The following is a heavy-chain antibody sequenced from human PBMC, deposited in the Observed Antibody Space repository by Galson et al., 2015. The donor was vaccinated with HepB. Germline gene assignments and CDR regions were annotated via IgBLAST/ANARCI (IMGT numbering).Heavy chain of an antibody. CDR2: ISYDGTNK. CDR3: ARENEGDYGDGGYFDL. J-gene: IGHJ2*01. Sequence: SLRLSCAASGFTFSRNVMHWVRQAPGKGLEWVAVISYDGTNKYYADSVKGRSTISRDNSKNTLYLQMNSLRAEDTAVYYCARENEGDYGDGGYFDLWGRGTLVTVSS. D-gene: IGHD4-17*01. CDR1: GFTFSRNV. V-gene: IGHV3-30*04.